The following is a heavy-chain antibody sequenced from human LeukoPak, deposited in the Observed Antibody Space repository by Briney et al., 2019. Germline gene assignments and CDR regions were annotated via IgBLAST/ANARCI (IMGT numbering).Heavy chain of an antibody. V-gene: IGHV4-59*01. Sequence: SETLPLTCTVSGGAISSYYWSWIRQPPGKGLEWIGYIYYSGSTNYNPSLKSRVTISVDTSKNQFSLKLSSVTAADTAVYYCARARRLQRSLFDYWGQGTLVTVSS. CDR1: GGAISSYY. D-gene: IGHD5-18*01. CDR2: IYYSGST. CDR3: ARARRLQRSLFDY. J-gene: IGHJ4*02.